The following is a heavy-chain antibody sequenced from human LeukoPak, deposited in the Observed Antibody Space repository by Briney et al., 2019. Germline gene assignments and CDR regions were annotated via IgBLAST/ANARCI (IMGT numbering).Heavy chain of an antibody. V-gene: IGHV3-30-3*01. D-gene: IGHD6-19*01. J-gene: IGHJ4*02. Sequence: GGSLRLSCAASGFTFSSYAMHWVRQAPGKGLEWVAVISYDGSNKYYADSVKGRFTISRDNSKNTLYLQMNSLRAEDTAVYYCAGDSDGCFDYWGQGTLVTVSS. CDR1: GFTFSSYA. CDR2: ISYDGSNK. CDR3: AGDSDGCFDY.